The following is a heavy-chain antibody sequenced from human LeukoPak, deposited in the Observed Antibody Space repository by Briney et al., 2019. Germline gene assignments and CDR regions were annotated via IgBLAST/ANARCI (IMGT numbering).Heavy chain of an antibody. Sequence: GRSLRLSCAASGFTFSSYGMHWVRQAPGKGLEWVSAISGSGSMTYYADSVKGRFTISRDKSNNTLYLQMNSLRAEDTALYYCAKTGDYFDSTDYYRPDAFDIWGQGTMVTVSS. D-gene: IGHD3-22*01. CDR3: AKTGDYFDSTDYYRPDAFDI. CDR2: ISGSGSMT. V-gene: IGHV3-23*01. J-gene: IGHJ3*02. CDR1: GFTFSSYG.